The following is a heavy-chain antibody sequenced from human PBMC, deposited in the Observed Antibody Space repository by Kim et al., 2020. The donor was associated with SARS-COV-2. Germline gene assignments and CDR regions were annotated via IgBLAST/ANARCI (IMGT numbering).Heavy chain of an antibody. CDR1: GFNFGDYA. V-gene: IGHV3-49*04. D-gene: IGHD4-4*01. CDR2: TRDTTWRGTK. J-gene: IGHJ4*02. Sequence: GGSLRLSCAASGFNFGDYAMAWVRQTPGKGLEWVAFTRDTTWRGTKQYAASVKGRFTISRDDSVTVAYLQMNSLKTEDTAVYFCARARRLSTSPFDYWGQETPVTVSS. CDR3: ARARRLSTSPFDY.